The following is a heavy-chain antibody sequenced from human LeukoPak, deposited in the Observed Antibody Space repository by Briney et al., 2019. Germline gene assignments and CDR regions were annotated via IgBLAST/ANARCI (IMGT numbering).Heavy chain of an antibody. CDR2: IHSGGST. V-gene: IGHV3-53*01. CDR1: GFTVSSYY. Sequence: GGSLRLSCAASGFTVSSYYMSWVRQAPGKGLEWVSVIHSGGSTYYADSVKGRFTISRDNSKNTLYLQMNSLRAEDAAVYYCARGGPSNSDYSSFDYWGQGTLVTVSS. J-gene: IGHJ4*02. D-gene: IGHD4-11*01. CDR3: ARGGPSNSDYSSFDY.